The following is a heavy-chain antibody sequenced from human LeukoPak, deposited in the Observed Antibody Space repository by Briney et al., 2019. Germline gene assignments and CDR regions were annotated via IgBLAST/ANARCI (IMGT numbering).Heavy chain of an antibody. V-gene: IGHV1-3*01. CDR1: GYTFTSYA. CDR3: AREAIARVVVVAATLGY. Sequence: ASVKVSCKASGYTFTSYAMHWVRQAPGQRLEWMGWINAGNGNTKYSQKFQDRVTITRDTSASTAYMELSSLRSEDTAVYYCAREAIARVVVVAATLGYWGQGTLVTVSS. CDR2: INAGNGNT. D-gene: IGHD2-15*01. J-gene: IGHJ4*02.